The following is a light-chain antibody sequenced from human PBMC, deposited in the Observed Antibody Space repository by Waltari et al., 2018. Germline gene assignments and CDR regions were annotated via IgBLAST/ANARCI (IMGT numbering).Light chain of an antibody. V-gene: IGLV3-9*01. Sequence: SYELTQPLSVSVALGQTARITCGGNNIGSKNVHWYQQKPGQVLVLDNYSDSNRPSGIPERFSGSNAGNTATLTISRAQAGDEADYYCQVWDSSTAVFGTGTKVTVL. CDR1: NIGSKN. J-gene: IGLJ1*01. CDR3: QVWDSSTAV. CDR2: SDS.